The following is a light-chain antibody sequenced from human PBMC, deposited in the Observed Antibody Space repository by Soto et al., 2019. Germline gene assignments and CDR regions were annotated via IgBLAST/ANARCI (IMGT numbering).Light chain of an antibody. CDR2: AVT. CDR1: STDVGSYNL. Sequence: QSALTQPASVSGSPGQSITISCTGTSTDVGSYNLVSWYQQHPGKAPKLIIYAVTKRPAGFSSRFSGAKSGNTASLTIAGLQAEDEAYYYCSSYAGFSTVIFGGGTKVTVL. V-gene: IGLV2-23*02. CDR3: SSYAGFSTVI. J-gene: IGLJ2*01.